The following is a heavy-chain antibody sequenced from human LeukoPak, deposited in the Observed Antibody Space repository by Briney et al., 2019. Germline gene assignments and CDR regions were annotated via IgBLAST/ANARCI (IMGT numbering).Heavy chain of an antibody. D-gene: IGHD5-18*01. V-gene: IGHV1-69*05. CDR1: GGTFISYA. CDR3: ARGRGYSYGRYNWFDP. CDR2: IIPIFGTA. J-gene: IGHJ5*02. Sequence: SVKVSCKASGGTFISYALSWVRQAPGQGPEWMGGIIPIFGTANYAQRFQGRVTSTTGESTRTAYRELSSLRSEHRAVYYCARGRGYSYGRYNWFDPWGQGTLVTVSS.